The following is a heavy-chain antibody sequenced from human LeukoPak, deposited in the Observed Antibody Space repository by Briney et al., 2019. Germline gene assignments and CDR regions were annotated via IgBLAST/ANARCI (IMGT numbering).Heavy chain of an antibody. CDR2: IYYSGST. CDR1: GGSISSYY. Sequence: PSETLSLICTVSGGSISSYYWSWIRQPPGKGLEWIGYIYYSGSTNYNPSLKSRVTISVDTSKNQFSLKLSSVTAADTAVYYCARDYSSGWYDYWGQGTLVTVSS. J-gene: IGHJ4*02. D-gene: IGHD6-19*01. CDR3: ARDYSSGWYDY. V-gene: IGHV4-59*01.